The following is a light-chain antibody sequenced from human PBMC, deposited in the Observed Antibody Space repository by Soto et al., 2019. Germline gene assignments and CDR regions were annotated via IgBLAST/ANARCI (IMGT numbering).Light chain of an antibody. Sequence: EIVLTQSPGTLSLSPGERATLSCRASQSLSSSYLAWYQQKPGQAPRLLIYGASSRATGIPARFSGSGSGTEFTLTISSLQSEDFAVYYCQQYYNWPRTFGQGTKVDIK. CDR2: GAS. CDR1: QSLSSSY. J-gene: IGKJ1*01. CDR3: QQYYNWPRT. V-gene: IGKV3-15*01.